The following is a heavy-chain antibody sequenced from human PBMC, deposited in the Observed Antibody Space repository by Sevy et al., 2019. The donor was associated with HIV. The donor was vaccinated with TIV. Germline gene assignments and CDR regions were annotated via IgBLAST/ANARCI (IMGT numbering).Heavy chain of an antibody. V-gene: IGHV3-23*01. CDR3: AKGIDNTDYYPFDY. D-gene: IGHD3-22*01. J-gene: IGHJ4*02. Sequence: GGSLRLSCAASGFTLSSYALSWVRQAPGKGLFWVSAISGGGAYIYYADSVKGRFTISRDNSKNTLYLQLNSLRDKDTAVYYCAKGIDNTDYYPFDYWGQRTLVTVSS. CDR2: ISGGGAYI. CDR1: GFTLSSYA.